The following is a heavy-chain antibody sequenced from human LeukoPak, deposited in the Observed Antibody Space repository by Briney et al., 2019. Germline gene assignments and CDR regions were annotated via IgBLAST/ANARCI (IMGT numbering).Heavy chain of an antibody. Sequence: SQTLSLTCAISGDSVSSTSAAWNWIRQPPSRGLEWLGRTYYRSKWYSDYAVFVRGRITVNPDTSTNQFSLQLNSVTPEDTAVYYCARYTSSWFFDSWGLGTLVTVSS. D-gene: IGHD6-13*01. CDR3: ARYTSSWFFDS. CDR2: TYYRSKWYS. CDR1: GDSVSSTSAA. V-gene: IGHV6-1*01. J-gene: IGHJ4*02.